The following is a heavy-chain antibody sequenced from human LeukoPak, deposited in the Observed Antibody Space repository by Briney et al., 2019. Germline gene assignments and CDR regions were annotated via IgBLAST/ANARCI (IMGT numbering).Heavy chain of an antibody. Sequence: SETLSLTCTVSGGSISSYYWSWIRQPPGKGLEWIGYIYYSGSTNYNPPLKSRVTISVDTSKNQFSLKLSSVTAADTAVYYCARRGGGCSGGSCAKMYYFDYWGQGTLVTVSS. D-gene: IGHD2-15*01. CDR2: IYYSGST. J-gene: IGHJ4*02. CDR1: GGSISSYY. CDR3: ARRGGGCSGGSCAKMYYFDY. V-gene: IGHV4-59*08.